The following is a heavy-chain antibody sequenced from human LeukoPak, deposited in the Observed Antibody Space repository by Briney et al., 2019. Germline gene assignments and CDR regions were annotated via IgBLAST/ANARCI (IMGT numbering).Heavy chain of an antibody. CDR3: ARSLVRGVIDY. J-gene: IGHJ4*02. D-gene: IGHD3-10*01. CDR2: INPSGGST. V-gene: IGHV1-46*01. Sequence: ASVKVSCKASGYTLTNYYMHWVRQAPGQGLEWMGIINPSGGSTSYAQKFQGRVTMTRDTSTSTVYMELSSLSSEDTAVYYCARSLVRGVIDYWGQGPLVTVSS. CDR1: GYTLTNYY.